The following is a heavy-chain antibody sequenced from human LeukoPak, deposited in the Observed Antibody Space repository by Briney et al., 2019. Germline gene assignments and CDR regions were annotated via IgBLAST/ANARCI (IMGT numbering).Heavy chain of an antibody. CDR1: GGSFSGYY. D-gene: IGHD3-10*01. V-gene: IGHV4-34*01. J-gene: IGHJ6*03. CDR2: INHSGST. CDR3: ARGVPRITMVRGGAYYYYYMDV. Sequence: PSETLSLTCAVYGGSFSGYYWSWIRQPPGKGLEWIGEINHSGSTNYNPSLKSRLTISVDTSKNQFSLKLSSVTHADTAVYYCARGVPRITMVRGGAYYYYYMDVWGKGTTVTVSS.